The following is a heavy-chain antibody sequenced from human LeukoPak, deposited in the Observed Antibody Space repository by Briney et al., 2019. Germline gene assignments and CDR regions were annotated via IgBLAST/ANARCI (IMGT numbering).Heavy chain of an antibody. D-gene: IGHD1-26*01. CDR1: GYSFTAYY. CDR2: INPNSGDT. J-gene: IGHJ4*02. V-gene: IGHV1-2*02. Sequence: ASVKVSCKPSGYSFTAYYMHLVRQAPGQGLEWMGWINPNSGDTKYAQNFQDRVTMTWDTSVRTVYMELSRLRSDDTAVYYCASGSGTYSPDYWGQGTLVTVSS. CDR3: ASGSGTYSPDY.